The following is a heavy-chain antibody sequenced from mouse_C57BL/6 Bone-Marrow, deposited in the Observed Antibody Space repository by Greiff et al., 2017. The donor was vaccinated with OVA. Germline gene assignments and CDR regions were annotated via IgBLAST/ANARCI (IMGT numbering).Heavy chain of an antibody. CDR1: GFTFSSYG. J-gene: IGHJ2*01. CDR2: ISSGGSYT. D-gene: IGHD2-4*01. V-gene: IGHV5-6*02. Sequence: EVKVVESGGDLVKPGGSLKLSCAASGFTFSSYGMSWVRQTPDKRLEWVATISSGGSYTYYPDSVKGRFTISGDNAKNTLYLQMSSLKSEDTAMYYCARRRFDYPYYFDYWGQGTTLTVSS. CDR3: ARRRFDYPYYFDY.